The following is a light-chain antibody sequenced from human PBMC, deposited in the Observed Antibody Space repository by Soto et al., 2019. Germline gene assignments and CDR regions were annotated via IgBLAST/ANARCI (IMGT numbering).Light chain of an antibody. CDR1: SSDVGSYNL. V-gene: IGLV2-23*01. Sequence: QSVLTQPASVSGSPGQSITISCTGTSSDVGSYNLVSWYQQHPGKAPKLMIYEGSKRPSGVSNRFSGSESGNTASLTISGLQAEDEADYYCCSYAGSRGVVFGGGTQLTVL. CDR2: EGS. J-gene: IGLJ2*01. CDR3: CSYAGSRGVV.